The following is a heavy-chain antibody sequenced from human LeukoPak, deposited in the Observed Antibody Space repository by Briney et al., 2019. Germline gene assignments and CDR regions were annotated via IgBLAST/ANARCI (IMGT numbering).Heavy chain of an antibody. CDR2: ISSSSSYI. CDR1: GFTFSSYS. CDR3: ARDPGYSSGWFVSYYYMDV. V-gene: IGHV3-21*01. J-gene: IGHJ6*03. Sequence: GGSLRLSCAASGFTFSSYSMNWVRQAPGKGLEWVSSISSSSSYIYYADSVKGRFTISRDNAKNSLYLQMNSLRAEDTAVYYCARDPGYSSGWFVSYYYMDVWGKGTTVTISS. D-gene: IGHD6-19*01.